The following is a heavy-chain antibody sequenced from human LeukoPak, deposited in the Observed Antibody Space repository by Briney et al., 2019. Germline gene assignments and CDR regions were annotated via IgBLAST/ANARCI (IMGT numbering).Heavy chain of an antibody. V-gene: IGHV3-7*02. Sequence: QPGGSLRLSCAASGFTFNRYWMSWVRQAPGKGLEWVAQMKSDGSEEYYADSVRSRFTISRDNAKNSLYLQMNSLRAEDTAVYYCASTSGAVAHDYWGQGTLVTVSS. CDR2: MKSDGSEE. D-gene: IGHD6-19*01. CDR3: ASTSGAVAHDY. J-gene: IGHJ4*02. CDR1: GFTFNRYW.